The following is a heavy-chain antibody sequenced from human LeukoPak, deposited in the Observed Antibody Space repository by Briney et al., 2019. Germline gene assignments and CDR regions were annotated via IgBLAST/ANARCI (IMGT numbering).Heavy chain of an antibody. Sequence: GGSLRLSCAASGFTFNNAWMNWVRQAPGKGLEWVGRIKTKTEGATTDYPAPVKGRFTISRDDSKTTLYLQMNSLKTEDTAVYYCTTRVVTTNDYWGRGTLVTVSS. CDR3: TTRVVTTNDY. D-gene: IGHD2-21*02. V-gene: IGHV3-15*01. J-gene: IGHJ4*02. CDR1: GFTFNNAW. CDR2: IKTKTEGATT.